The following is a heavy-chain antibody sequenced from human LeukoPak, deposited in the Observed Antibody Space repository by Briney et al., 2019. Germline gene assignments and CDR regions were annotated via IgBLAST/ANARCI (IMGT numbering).Heavy chain of an antibody. D-gene: IGHD3-22*01. CDR2: IIPILGIA. V-gene: IGHV1-69*04. Sequence: PVKVSCKASGGTFSSYAISWVRQAPGQGLEWMGRIIPILGIANYAQKFQGRVTITADKSTSTAYMELSSLRSEDTAVYYCARDDSSGYYYPNYFDYWGQGTLVTVSS. CDR3: ARDDSSGYYYPNYFDY. J-gene: IGHJ4*02. CDR1: GGTFSSYA.